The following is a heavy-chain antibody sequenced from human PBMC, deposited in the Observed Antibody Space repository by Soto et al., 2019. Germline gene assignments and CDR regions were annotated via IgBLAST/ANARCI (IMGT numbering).Heavy chain of an antibody. CDR2: TRNKANSYTT. J-gene: IGHJ3*02. CDR1: GFTFSDHY. CDR3: ARDGIVGATTAFDI. V-gene: IGHV3-72*01. D-gene: IGHD1-26*01. Sequence: EEQLVESGGGLVQPGGSLRLSCAASGFTFSDHYMDWVRQAPGKGLEWVGRTRNKANSYTTEYAASVKGRFTISRDDSKNSLYLQMNSLKNEDTAVYYCARDGIVGATTAFDIWGQGTMVTVSS.